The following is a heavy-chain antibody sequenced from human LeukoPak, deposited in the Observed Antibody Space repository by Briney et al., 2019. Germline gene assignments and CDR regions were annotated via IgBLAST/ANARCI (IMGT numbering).Heavy chain of an antibody. J-gene: IGHJ4*02. Sequence: GASVKVSCKASGYTFTGYYMHWVRQAPGQGLEWMGWMNPNSGNTGYAQKFQGRVTITRNTSISTAYMELSSLRSEDTAVYYCARTWGSDSDYWGQGTLVTVSS. CDR3: ARTWGSDSDY. CDR1: GYTFTGYY. CDR2: MNPNSGNT. D-gene: IGHD7-27*01. V-gene: IGHV1-8*03.